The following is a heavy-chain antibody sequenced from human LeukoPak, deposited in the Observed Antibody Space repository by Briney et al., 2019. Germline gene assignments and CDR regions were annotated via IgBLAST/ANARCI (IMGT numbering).Heavy chain of an antibody. CDR3: ARASFVVVPAARAYYYYYMDV. V-gene: IGHV4-30-4*08. Sequence: SQTLCLTCTVPGGSISSGDYYCSWIRQPPGKGLEWIGYIYYSGSPYSNPSLKSRVTISVDTSKNQFSLKLSSVTAADTAVYYCARASFVVVPAARAYYYYYMDVWGKGTTVTVSS. CDR2: IYYSGSP. D-gene: IGHD2-2*01. J-gene: IGHJ6*03. CDR1: GGSISSGDYY.